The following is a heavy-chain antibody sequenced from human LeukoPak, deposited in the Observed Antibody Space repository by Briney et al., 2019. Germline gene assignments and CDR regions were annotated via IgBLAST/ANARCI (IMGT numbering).Heavy chain of an antibody. Sequence: GGSLRLSCAASGFTFSSYAMSWVRQAPGKGLEWVSAISGSGGSTYYADSVKGRFTISRDNSKNTLYLQMNSLRAGDTAVYYCAKDVSTTPDRGTDYWGQGTLVTVSS. CDR3: AKDVSTTPDRGTDY. CDR1: GFTFSSYA. D-gene: IGHD2/OR15-2a*01. J-gene: IGHJ4*02. V-gene: IGHV3-23*01. CDR2: ISGSGGST.